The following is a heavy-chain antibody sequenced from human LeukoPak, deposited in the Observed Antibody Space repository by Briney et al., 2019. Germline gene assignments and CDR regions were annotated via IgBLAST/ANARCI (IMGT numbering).Heavy chain of an antibody. V-gene: IGHV3-21*01. CDR1: GFTLSRYS. D-gene: IGHD3-16*01. Sequence: GGSLRLSCAASGFTLSRYSMNWVRQAPGKGLEWVSPISSSSSYIYYADSEKGRFTFSRDHAKNSLYLQMTSLRAEDTAVYYCARDLRGGLVVYYYYMDVWGKGTTVSVSS. CDR2: ISSSSSYI. J-gene: IGHJ6*03. CDR3: ARDLRGGLVVYYYYMDV.